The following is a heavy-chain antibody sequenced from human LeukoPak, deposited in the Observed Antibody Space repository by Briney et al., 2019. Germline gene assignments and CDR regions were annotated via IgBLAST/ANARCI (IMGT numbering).Heavy chain of an antibody. J-gene: IGHJ6*03. CDR1: GGSFSGYY. CDR3: ASVRKGYCSSTSCYAKGYYYYMDV. D-gene: IGHD2-2*01. Sequence: SETVSLTCDVYGGSFSGYYWSWVRQPPEKGLEWIGEINHSGSTNYNPSLKSRVTISVDTSKNQSSLKLSSVTAADTAVYYCASVRKGYCSSTSCYAKGYYYYMDVWGKGTTVTISS. CDR2: INHSGST. V-gene: IGHV4-34*01.